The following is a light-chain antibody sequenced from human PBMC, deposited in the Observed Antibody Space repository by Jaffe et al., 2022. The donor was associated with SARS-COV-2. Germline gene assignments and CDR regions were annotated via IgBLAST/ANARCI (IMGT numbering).Light chain of an antibody. Sequence: EIMMTQSPATLSVSPGERVTLSCRTSQNVDSNLAWNQQKPGQAPRLLIYDASTRAAGIPARFSGSGSGTDFTLTIDSLQSEDLAVYYCQHYNEWPYTFGQGTRLEIK. CDR2: DAS. CDR1: QNVDSN. CDR3: QHYNEWPYT. J-gene: IGKJ2*01. V-gene: IGKV3-15*01.